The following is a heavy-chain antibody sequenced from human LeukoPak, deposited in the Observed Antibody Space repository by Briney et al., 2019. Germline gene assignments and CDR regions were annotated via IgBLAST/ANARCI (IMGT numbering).Heavy chain of an antibody. V-gene: IGHV3-23*01. CDR1: GFTFSSYA. J-gene: IGHJ5*02. CDR3: AKDPGSSGWYWFDP. CDR2: IDSGGST. D-gene: IGHD6-19*01. Sequence: GGSLRLSCGASGFTFSSYAMSWVRQAPGKELEWVSGIDSGGSTYYADSVKGRFTISRDNSKNTLYLQINSLRAEDSAVYYCAKDPGSSGWYWFDPWGQGTLVTVSS.